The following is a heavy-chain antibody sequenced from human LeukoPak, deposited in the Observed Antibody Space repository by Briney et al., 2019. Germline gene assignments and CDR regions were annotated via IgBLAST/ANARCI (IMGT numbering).Heavy chain of an antibody. V-gene: IGHV3-21*01. CDR3: ARALEPSVAVIDY. J-gene: IGHJ4*02. D-gene: IGHD6-19*01. CDR2: ISSSSTYI. CDR1: GFTFSAYS. Sequence: KSGGSLRLSCAASGFTFSAYSMNWVRQAPGKGLEWVSSISSSSTYIYYADSVKDRFTISRDNAKNSLYLQMNSLRAEDTAVYYCARALEPSVAVIDYWGQGTLVTVSS.